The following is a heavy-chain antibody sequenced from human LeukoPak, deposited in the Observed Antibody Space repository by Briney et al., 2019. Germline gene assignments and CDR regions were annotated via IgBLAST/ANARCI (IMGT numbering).Heavy chain of an antibody. J-gene: IGHJ6*03. CDR1: GGSISSGGYS. Sequence: PSETLSLTCAVSGGSISSGGYSWGWIRQPPGKGLEWIGYIYYSGSTYYNPSLKSRVTISVDTSKNQFSLKLSSVTAADTAVYYCARGPYGSGSYYYSYYYYMDVWGKGTTVTVSS. CDR3: ARGPYGSGSYYYSYYYYMDV. D-gene: IGHD3-10*01. CDR2: IYYSGST. V-gene: IGHV4-30-4*07.